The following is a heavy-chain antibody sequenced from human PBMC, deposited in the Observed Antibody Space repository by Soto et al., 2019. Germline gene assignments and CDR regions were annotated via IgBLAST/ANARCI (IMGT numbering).Heavy chain of an antibody. D-gene: IGHD3-16*01. J-gene: IGHJ4*02. Sequence: QVQLVGSGGGVVQPGRSLRLSCAASGFTFNNYAMYWVRQAPGKGLEWMAVISDDGINTYYADSVKGRFTISRDNSKNTLYLQMTTLGPEGTGVYYCASGMITFGGYWGQGTLVTVSS. CDR1: GFTFNNYA. V-gene: IGHV3-30-3*01. CDR2: ISDDGINT. CDR3: ASGMITFGGY.